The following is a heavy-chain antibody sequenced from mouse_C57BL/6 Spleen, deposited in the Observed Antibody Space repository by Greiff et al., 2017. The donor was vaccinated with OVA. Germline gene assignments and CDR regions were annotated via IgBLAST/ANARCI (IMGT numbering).Heavy chain of an antibody. CDR2: INPNYGTT. Sequence: EVQRVESGPELVKPGASVQISCKASGYSFTDYNMNWVKQSNGKRLEWIGVINPNYGTTSYNRKFKGKATLTVAQSSSTAYMQLNSLTSEDSAVYYCARSNYSNYWFAYWGQGTLVTVSA. CDR3: ARSNYSNYWFAY. V-gene: IGHV1-39*01. CDR1: GYSFTDYN. D-gene: IGHD2-5*01. J-gene: IGHJ3*01.